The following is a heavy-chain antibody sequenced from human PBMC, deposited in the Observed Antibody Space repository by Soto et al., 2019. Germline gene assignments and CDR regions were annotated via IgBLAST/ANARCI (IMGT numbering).Heavy chain of an antibody. D-gene: IGHD1-1*01. CDR3: ARDLAGTQRGDY. CDR1: GFTFSSYE. Sequence: QTGGSLRLSCAASGFTFSSYEMNWVRQAPGKGLEWVSYISSSGSTIYYADSVKGRFTISRDNAKNSLYLQMNSLRAEDTAVYYCARDLAGTQRGDYWGQGTLVTVSS. CDR2: ISSSGSTI. V-gene: IGHV3-48*03. J-gene: IGHJ4*02.